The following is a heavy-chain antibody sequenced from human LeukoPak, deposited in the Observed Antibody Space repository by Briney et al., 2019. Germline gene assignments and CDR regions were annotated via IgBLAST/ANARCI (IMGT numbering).Heavy chain of an antibody. V-gene: IGHV3-21*01. J-gene: IGHJ3*02. CDR1: GFTFNSYT. CDR2: ISSSSSYI. CDR3: QVGATPDAFDI. D-gene: IGHD1-26*01. Sequence: GGSLRLSCAASGFTFNSYTMNWVRQAPGKGLEWVSSISSSSSYIYQADSAKGRFTVSRDNAKNSLYLQMNILRAEDTAVYYCQVGATPDAFDIWGQGTMVTVSS.